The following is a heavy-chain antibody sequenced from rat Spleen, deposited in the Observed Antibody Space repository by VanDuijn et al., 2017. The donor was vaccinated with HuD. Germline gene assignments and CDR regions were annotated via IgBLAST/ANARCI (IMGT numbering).Heavy chain of an antibody. CDR1: GFTFSNYD. D-gene: IGHD1-10*01. CDR3: ASHGIYNNYGWFAY. J-gene: IGHJ3*01. CDR2: ISTGGGNT. V-gene: IGHV5S23*01. Sequence: EVQLVESGGGLVQHGRSLKLSCAASGFTFSNYDIAWVRQAPTKGLEWVASISTGGGNTYYRDSMKGRFTITRDNAKSTLYLQMDSLRSEDTATYYCASHGIYNNYGWFAYWVQGTLFTVSS.